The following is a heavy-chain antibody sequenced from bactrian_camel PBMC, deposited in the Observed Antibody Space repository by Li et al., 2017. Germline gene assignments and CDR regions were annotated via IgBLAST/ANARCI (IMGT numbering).Heavy chain of an antibody. CDR2: IDVDGNT. Sequence: VQLVESGGGSVQAGGSLTLSCVASEYTRDYCMGWSRQAPGKSREGIAAIDVDGNTSFADSVKGRFTISKDNAKNTLYLQMNSLKTEDTAVYYCATAGNYHWGQGTQVTVS. V-gene: IGHV3S1*01. CDR1: EYTRDYC. J-gene: IGHJ4*01. D-gene: IGHD2*01. CDR3: ATAGNYH.